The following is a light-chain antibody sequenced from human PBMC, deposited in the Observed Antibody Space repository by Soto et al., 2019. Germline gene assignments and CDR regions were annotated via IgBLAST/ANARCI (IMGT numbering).Light chain of an antibody. CDR2: DAS. CDR3: QQYDNLPLT. CDR1: QTISHY. Sequence: DIEMTQSPSSLSGSVADRFTITCRSSQTISHYLNWYQQKPGKAPKLLIYDASNLETGVPSRFSGSGSGTDFTFTISSLQPEDIATYYCQQYDNLPLTFGGGTKVDIK. V-gene: IGKV1-33*01. J-gene: IGKJ4*01.